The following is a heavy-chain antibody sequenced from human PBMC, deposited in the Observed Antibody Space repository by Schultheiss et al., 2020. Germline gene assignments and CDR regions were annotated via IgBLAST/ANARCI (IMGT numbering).Heavy chain of an antibody. CDR1: GFSLRISGVG. CDR2: IYWDDDK. V-gene: IGHV2-5*02. Sequence: SGPTLVKPTQTLTLTCTFSGFSLRISGVGVGWIRQPPGKALEWLALIYWDDDKRYSPSLKSRLTITKDTSKNQVVLTMTNMDPVDTATFYCEHSPDGDYEGCSWFDPWGQGTLVTVSS. CDR3: EHSPDGDYEGCSWFDP. D-gene: IGHD4-17*01. J-gene: IGHJ5*02.